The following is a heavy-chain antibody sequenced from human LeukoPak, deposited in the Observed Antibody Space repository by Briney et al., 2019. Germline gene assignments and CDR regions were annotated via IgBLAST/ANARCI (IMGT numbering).Heavy chain of an antibody. Sequence: SETLSLTCTASGGSISSYYWSWIRQPPGKGLGWIGEINHSGSTNYNPSLKSRVTISVDTSKNQFSLKLSSVTAADTAVYYCARGRFDILTGYYRGSSWFDPWGQGTLVTVSS. J-gene: IGHJ5*02. CDR3: ARGRFDILTGYYRGSSWFDP. CDR2: INHSGST. V-gene: IGHV4-34*01. D-gene: IGHD3-9*01. CDR1: GGSISSYY.